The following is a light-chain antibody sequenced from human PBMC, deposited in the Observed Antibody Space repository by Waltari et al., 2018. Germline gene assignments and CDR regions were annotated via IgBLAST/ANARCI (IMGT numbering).Light chain of an antibody. V-gene: IGKV1-9*01. Sequence: DIQLTQSPSFLSASVGDRVTITCRASQGISRFLDWYQQKPGKAPKLLIYGASTLQSGVPSRFSGSGSGTEFTLTIRSLQPEDFATYYCQQVNSFPLTFGGGTKVEIK. CDR3: QQVNSFPLT. CDR2: GAS. J-gene: IGKJ4*01. CDR1: QGISRF.